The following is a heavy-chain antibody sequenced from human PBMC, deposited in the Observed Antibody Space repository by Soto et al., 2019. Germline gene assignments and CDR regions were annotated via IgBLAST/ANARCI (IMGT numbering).Heavy chain of an antibody. CDR2: IYSEGAT. V-gene: IGHV3-53*01. CDR3: ASNYYEISGSYKGALDY. CDR1: GFTVSSNY. Sequence: EVQLVESGGGLIQPGGSLRLSCAASGFTVSSNYMSWVRQAPGKGLEWVSVIYSEGATYYAASVKGRFTISKDNSKSTVYLQMNSLRDEYTAVYYCASNYYEISGSYKGALDYWGQGILVTVSS. J-gene: IGHJ4*02. D-gene: IGHD3-22*01.